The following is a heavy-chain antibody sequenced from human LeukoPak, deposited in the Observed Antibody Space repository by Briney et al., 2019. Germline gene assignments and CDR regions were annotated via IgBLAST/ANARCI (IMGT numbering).Heavy chain of an antibody. CDR3: ARGDPSGRPGIGFDY. Sequence: PSETLSHTCTVSGGSITNNYWTWIRQPPGKGLEWIGHFHDSEGTNYNPSLKSRVSISLDTSKNQVSLTLRSVTAADTAVYYCARGDPSGRPGIGFDYWGQGTLVTVSS. CDR2: FHDSEGT. CDR1: GGSITNNY. D-gene: IGHD1-26*01. V-gene: IGHV4-59*01. J-gene: IGHJ4*02.